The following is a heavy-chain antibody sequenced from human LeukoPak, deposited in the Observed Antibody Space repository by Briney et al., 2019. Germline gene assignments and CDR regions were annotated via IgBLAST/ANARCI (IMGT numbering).Heavy chain of an antibody. CDR3: ARESESSGWYDY. CDR1: GFMFHDYA. Sequence: PGVSLRLSCAGPGFMFHDYAIHWVRQAPGKGLEWVSLISGGGGSTFYADSVKGRFTISRDNSKNSLYLQMNSLRSDDTALYYCARESESSGWYDYWGQGTLVTVPS. D-gene: IGHD6-19*01. CDR2: ISGGGGST. V-gene: IGHV3-43*02. J-gene: IGHJ4*02.